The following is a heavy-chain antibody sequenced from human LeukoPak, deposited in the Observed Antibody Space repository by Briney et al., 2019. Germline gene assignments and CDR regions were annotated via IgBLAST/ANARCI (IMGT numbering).Heavy chain of an antibody. J-gene: IGHJ4*02. Sequence: PSETLSLTCTVSGGSINSYYWSWIRQPPGRGLEWIGYIYYSGSTNYNPSLNSRVTISVDTSKNQFSLKLSSVTTADTAVYYCARLGEHDYGGNGPVWDYWGQGTLVTVSS. CDR2: IYYSGST. D-gene: IGHD4-23*01. CDR1: GGSINSYY. V-gene: IGHV4-59*01. CDR3: ARLGEHDYGGNGPVWDY.